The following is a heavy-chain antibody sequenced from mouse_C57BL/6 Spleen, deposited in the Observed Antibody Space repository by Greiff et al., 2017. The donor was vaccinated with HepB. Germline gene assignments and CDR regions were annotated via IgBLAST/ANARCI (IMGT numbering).Heavy chain of an antibody. CDR3: ARENYSKGSFAY. V-gene: IGHV1-81*01. CDR1: GYTFTSYG. Sequence: QVQLKESGAELARPGASVKLSCKASGYTFTSYGISWVKQRTGQGLEWIGEIYPRSGNTYYNEKFKGKATLTADKSSSTAYMELRSLTSEDSAVYFCARENYSKGSFAYWGQGTLVTVSA. CDR2: IYPRSGNT. D-gene: IGHD2-5*01. J-gene: IGHJ3*01.